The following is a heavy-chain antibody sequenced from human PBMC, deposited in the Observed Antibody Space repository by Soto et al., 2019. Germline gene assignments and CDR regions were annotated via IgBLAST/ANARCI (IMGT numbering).Heavy chain of an antibody. J-gene: IGHJ3*02. V-gene: IGHV5-10-1*01. CDR3: ARHGYYDSSGKLWGPDAFDI. Sequence: GESLKISCKGSGYSFTSYWISWGRQMPGKGLEWMGRIDPSDSYTNYSPSFQGHVTISADKSISTAYLQWSSLKASDTAMYYCARHGYYDSSGKLWGPDAFDIWGQGTMVTVSS. CDR2: IDPSDSYT. CDR1: GYSFTSYW. D-gene: IGHD3-22*01.